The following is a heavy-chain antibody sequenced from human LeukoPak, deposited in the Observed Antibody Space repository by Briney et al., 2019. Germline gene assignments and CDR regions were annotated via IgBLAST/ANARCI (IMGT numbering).Heavy chain of an antibody. CDR1: GGSFSGYY. CDR3: ASITVENWFDP. J-gene: IGHJ5*02. Sequence: SETLSLTCAVYGGSFSGYYWSWIRQPPGKGLEWIGEIDHSGSTNYNPSLKSRVTISVDTSKNQFSLKLSSVTAADTAVYYCASITVENWFDPWGQGTLVTVSS. CDR2: IDHSGST. V-gene: IGHV4-34*01. D-gene: IGHD4-11*01.